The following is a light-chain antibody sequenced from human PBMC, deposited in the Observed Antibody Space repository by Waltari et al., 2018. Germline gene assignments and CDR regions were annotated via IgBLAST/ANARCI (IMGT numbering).Light chain of an antibody. J-gene: IGKJ1*01. CDR2: KAS. V-gene: IGKV1-5*03. CDR1: QDIRGW. CDR3: QQYSSEST. Sequence: DIQMTQSPSALSASVGDRVTITCRASQDIRGWLAWYQQRPGKAPKRLIYKASTLEFGVPSRFSCSGSGTQFTLTISSLQPDDFATYYCQQYSSESTFGQGTKVEF.